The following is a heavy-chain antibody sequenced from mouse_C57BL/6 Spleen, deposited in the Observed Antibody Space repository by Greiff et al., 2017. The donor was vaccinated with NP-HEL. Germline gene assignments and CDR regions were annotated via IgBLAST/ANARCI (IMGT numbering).Heavy chain of an antibody. V-gene: IGHV1-72*01. CDR1: GYTFTSYW. J-gene: IGHJ3*01. Sequence: VQLQQPGAELVKPGASVKLSCKASGYTFTSYWMHWVKQRPGRGLEWIGRIDPNSGGTKYNEKFKSKATLTVEKHSSTAYMQLSSLASDDSAVYFCARSRDYYGKGDFAYWGQGTLVTVSA. CDR2: IDPNSGGT. CDR3: ARSRDYYGKGDFAY. D-gene: IGHD2-1*01.